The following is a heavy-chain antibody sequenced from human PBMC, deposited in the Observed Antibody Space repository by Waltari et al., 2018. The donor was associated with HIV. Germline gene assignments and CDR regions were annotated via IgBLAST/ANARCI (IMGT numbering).Heavy chain of an antibody. V-gene: IGHV4-38-2*02. CDR2: IYHSGST. CDR3: ARDPLVASPAVGDAFDI. D-gene: IGHD2-8*02. Sequence: QVQLQESGPGLVKPSETLSLTCAVSGYSISSGYYWCWIRQPPGKGLEWIGSIYHSGSTYYNPSLKSRVTISVDTSKNQFSLKLSSVTAADTAVYYCARDPLVASPAVGDAFDIWGQGTMVTVSS. CDR1: GYSISSGYY. J-gene: IGHJ3*02.